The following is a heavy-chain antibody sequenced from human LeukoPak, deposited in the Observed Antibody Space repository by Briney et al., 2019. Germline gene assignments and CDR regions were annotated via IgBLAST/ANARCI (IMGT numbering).Heavy chain of an antibody. Sequence: ASVKVSCKASGYTFTGYYMHWVRQAPGQGLEWMGWINPNSGGTNYVQKFQGRVTMTRDTSISTAYMELSRLRSDDTAVYYCASTRIMITFGGVTFDYWGQGTLVTVSS. CDR1: GYTFTGYY. V-gene: IGHV1-2*02. CDR2: INPNSGGT. J-gene: IGHJ4*02. D-gene: IGHD3-16*01. CDR3: ASTRIMITFGGVTFDY.